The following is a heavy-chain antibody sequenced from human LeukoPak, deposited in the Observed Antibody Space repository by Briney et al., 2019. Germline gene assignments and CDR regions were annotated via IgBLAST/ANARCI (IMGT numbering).Heavy chain of an antibody. Sequence: GGSLRLSCAASGFTFRSYVMSWVRQAPGKGLEWVSSISGSGSSTFSADSVKGRFTISRDNSKNSLYLQMNSLRAEDTAAYYCEKDSPVPKPHIDYWGQGTLVTVSS. V-gene: IGHV3-23*01. CDR3: EKDSPVPKPHIDY. CDR1: GFTFRSYV. D-gene: IGHD2-2*01. J-gene: IGHJ4*02. CDR2: ISGSGSST.